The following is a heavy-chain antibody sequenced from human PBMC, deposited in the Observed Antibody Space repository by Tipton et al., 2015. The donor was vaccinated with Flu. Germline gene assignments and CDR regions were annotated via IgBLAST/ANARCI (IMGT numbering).Heavy chain of an antibody. CDR3: ARMSSSSSAFDI. CDR1: GGSVSSGSYY. J-gene: IGHJ3*02. D-gene: IGHD6-6*01. Sequence: TLSLTCTVSGGSVSSGSYYWSWIRQPPGKGLEWIGYIYYSGSTNYNPSLKSRVTISVDTSKNQFSLKLSSVTAADTAVYYCARMSSSSSAFDIWGQGTMVTVSS. V-gene: IGHV4-61*01. CDR2: IYYSGST.